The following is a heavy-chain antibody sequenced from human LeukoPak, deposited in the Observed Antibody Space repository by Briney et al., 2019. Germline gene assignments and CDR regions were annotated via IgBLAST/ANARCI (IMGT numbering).Heavy chain of an antibody. V-gene: IGHV3-23*01. CDR1: GFTFSSYA. CDR2: ISGSGGST. D-gene: IGHD4-23*01. CDR3: ARDRAVVTPSAYYYYYMDV. Sequence: GGSLRLSCAASGFTFSSYAMSWVRQAPGKGLEWVSAISGSGGSTYYADSVKGRFTISRDNSKNTLYLQMNSLRAEDTAVYYCARDRAVVTPSAYYYYYMDVWGKGTTVTISS. J-gene: IGHJ6*03.